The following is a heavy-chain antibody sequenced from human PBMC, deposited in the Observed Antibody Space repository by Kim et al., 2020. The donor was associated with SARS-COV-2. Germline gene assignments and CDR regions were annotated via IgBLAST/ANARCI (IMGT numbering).Heavy chain of an antibody. CDR2: PGDADT. V-gene: IGHV5-51*01. D-gene: IGHD2-21*01. Sequence: PGDADTRYSPAYQGQVTISADKSISTAYLQWSSLKGSDTAMYYCARIGDYWGQGTLVTVSS. CDR3: ARIGDY. J-gene: IGHJ4*02.